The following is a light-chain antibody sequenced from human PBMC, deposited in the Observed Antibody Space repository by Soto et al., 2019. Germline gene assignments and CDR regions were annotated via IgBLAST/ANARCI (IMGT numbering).Light chain of an antibody. CDR3: QHYNYWPPKT. CDR1: QIVGNN. V-gene: IGKV3-15*01. Sequence: EIVMTQSPATLSVSPGERTTLSCRASQIVGNNLAWYQQKPGQAPRLLIYGAYTRATGIPARFSGSGSGTDFTLTISSLQAEDFAVYYCQHYNYWPPKTFGQGTKVEMK. J-gene: IGKJ1*01. CDR2: GAY.